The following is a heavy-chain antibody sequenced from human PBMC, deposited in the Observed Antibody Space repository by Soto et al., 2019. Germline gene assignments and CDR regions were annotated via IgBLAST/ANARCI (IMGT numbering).Heavy chain of an antibody. J-gene: IGHJ2*01. CDR2: IIPIFGTA. Sequence: QVQLVQSGAEVKKPGSSVKVSCKASGGTFSSXXXXXXXXXXXXGXXWMGGIIPIFGTANYAQKFQGRVTITXDKSTSTAYMELSXXXXXXXXXXXXXXXXXXXXXXXXXXXWXRGTLVTVSS. V-gene: IGHV1-69*06. CDR3: XXXXXXXXXXXXXXX. CDR1: GGTFSSXX.